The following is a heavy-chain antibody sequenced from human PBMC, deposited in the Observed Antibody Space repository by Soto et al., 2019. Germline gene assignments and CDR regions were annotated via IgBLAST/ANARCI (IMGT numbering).Heavy chain of an antibody. CDR3: VRDGTKTLRDWYDP. CDR2: IYATGTT. J-gene: IGHJ5*02. Sequence: SETLSLTCTVSGASISGFYWSWIRKSAGKGLEWIGRIYATGTTDYNPSLKSRVMMSVDTSKKQFSLKLRSVTAADTAVYYCVRDGTKTLRDWYDPWGQRIPATVST. V-gene: IGHV4-4*07. D-gene: IGHD1-1*01. CDR1: GASISGFY.